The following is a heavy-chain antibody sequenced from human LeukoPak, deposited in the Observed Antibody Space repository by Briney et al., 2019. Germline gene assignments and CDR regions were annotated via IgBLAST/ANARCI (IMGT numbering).Heavy chain of an antibody. Sequence: SETLSLTCTVSGDSISRYYWSWIRQPAGKGLEWIGRINNGGIITYNPSLKSRVTMSIDTSNNQFSLRLGFVTAADTAVYYCARDSGTTGEVKFDPWGQGTLVTVSS. CDR3: ARDSGTTGEVKFDP. J-gene: IGHJ5*02. CDR2: INNGGII. D-gene: IGHD3-10*01. V-gene: IGHV4-4*07. CDR1: GDSISRYY.